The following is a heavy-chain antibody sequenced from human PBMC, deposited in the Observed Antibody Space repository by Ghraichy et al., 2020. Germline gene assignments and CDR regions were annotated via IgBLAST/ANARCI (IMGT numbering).Heavy chain of an antibody. CDR1: GFTFSSYW. CDR2: IKLDGSEK. J-gene: IGHJ4*02. D-gene: IGHD1-26*01. CDR3: ARCRGSYSLDY. Sequence: GGSLRLSCAASGFTFSSYWMTWVRQAPGKGLEWVANIKLDGSEKYYVDSVKGRFTISRDNAKNSLYLQMNSLRAEDTAVYHCARCRGSYSLDYWGQGTLVTVSS. V-gene: IGHV3-7*01.